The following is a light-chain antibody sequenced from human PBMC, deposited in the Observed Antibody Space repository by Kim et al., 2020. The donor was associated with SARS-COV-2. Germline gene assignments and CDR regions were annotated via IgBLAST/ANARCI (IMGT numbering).Light chain of an antibody. V-gene: IGLV10-54*04. CDR2: RNN. Sequence: HTATLTCTGNSDNVGDQGASWLQQHRGHPPKLLSYRNNNRPSGISEKFSASRSGNTASLTITGLQPEDEADYYCSAWDNRLSVWVFGGGTQLTVL. CDR3: SAWDNRLSVWV. CDR1: SDNVGDQG. J-gene: IGLJ3*02.